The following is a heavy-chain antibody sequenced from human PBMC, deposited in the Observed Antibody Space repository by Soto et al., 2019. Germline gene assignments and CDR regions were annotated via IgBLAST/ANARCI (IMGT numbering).Heavy chain of an antibody. D-gene: IGHD3-3*02. CDR3: ASYIFGQGFSS. J-gene: IGHJ4*02. CDR2: MHANTGLT. V-gene: IGHV1-8*01. Sequence: QVQLVQSGAEVKKPGASVKVSCKASGSTFSTLDLNCMRQATGQRLDWMGWMHANTGLTSNAQKLQSRLSMTREISISTVYIELSSLRTDNTAFYYGASYIFGQGFSSWGQGTMVTVSS. CDR1: GSTFSTLD.